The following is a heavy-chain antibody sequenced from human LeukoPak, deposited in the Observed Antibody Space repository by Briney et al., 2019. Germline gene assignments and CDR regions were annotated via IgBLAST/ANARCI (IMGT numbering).Heavy chain of an antibody. CDR2: INHSGST. CDR1: GGSISSSSYY. CDR3: ARAEYSSSWYVDYYYYYGMDV. D-gene: IGHD6-13*01. V-gene: IGHV4-39*07. Sequence: PSETLSLTCTVSGGSISSSSYYWGWIRQPPGKGLEWIGEINHSGSTNYNPSLKSRVTISVDTSKNQFSLKLSSVTAADTAVYYCARAEYSSSWYVDYYYYYGMDVWGQGTTDTVSS. J-gene: IGHJ6*02.